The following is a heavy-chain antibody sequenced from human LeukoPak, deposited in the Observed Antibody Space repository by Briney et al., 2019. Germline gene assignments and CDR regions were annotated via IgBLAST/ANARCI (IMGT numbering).Heavy chain of an antibody. V-gene: IGHV3-23*01. Sequence: GGSLRLSCAASGFTFSSYAMSWVRQAPGKGLEWVSAISGSGGSTYYADSVKGRFTISRDNSKDTLYLQMNSLRAEDTAVYYCARGGYLNRFDYWGQGTLVTVSS. CDR2: ISGSGGST. CDR3: ARGGYLNRFDY. CDR1: GFTFSSYA. D-gene: IGHD3-22*01. J-gene: IGHJ4*02.